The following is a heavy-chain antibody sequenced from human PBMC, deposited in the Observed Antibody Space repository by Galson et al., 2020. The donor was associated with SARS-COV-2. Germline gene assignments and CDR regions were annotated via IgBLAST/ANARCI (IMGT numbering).Heavy chain of an antibody. CDR2: IWYDGSNK. J-gene: IGHJ4*02. Sequence: GESLKISCAASGFTFSSYGMHWVRQAPGKGLEWVAVIWYDGSNKYYADSVKGRFTISRDNSKNTLYLQMNSLRAEDTAVYYCASASSGYGGCDYWGQGTLVTVSS. CDR3: ASASSGYGGCDY. D-gene: IGHD3-22*01. V-gene: IGHV3-33*01. CDR1: GFTFSSYG.